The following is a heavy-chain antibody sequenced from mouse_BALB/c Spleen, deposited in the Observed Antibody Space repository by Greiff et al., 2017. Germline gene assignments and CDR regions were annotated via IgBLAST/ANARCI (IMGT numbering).Heavy chain of an antibody. CDR1: GFNIKDYY. Sequence: GQLQQSGAELVRSGASVKLSCTASGFNIKDYYMHWVKQRPEQGLEWIGWIDPENGDTEYAPKFQGKATMTADTSSNTAYLQLSSLTSEDTAVYYCNRYYFDDWGQGTTLTVSS. CDR2: IDPENGDT. J-gene: IGHJ2*01. CDR3: NRYYFDD. V-gene: IGHV14-4*02.